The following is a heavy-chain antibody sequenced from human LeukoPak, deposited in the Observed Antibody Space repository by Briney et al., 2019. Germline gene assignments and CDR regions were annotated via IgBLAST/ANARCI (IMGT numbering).Heavy chain of an antibody. Sequence: SEILSLTCTVSGGSISSYYWSWIRQPPGKGLEWIGYIYYSGSTNYNPSLKSRVTISVDTSKNQFSLKLSSVTAADTAVYYCARLSPRYYGMDVWGQGTTVTVSS. D-gene: IGHD3-16*02. CDR2: IYYSGST. CDR1: GGSISSYY. V-gene: IGHV4-59*08. CDR3: ARLSPRYYGMDV. J-gene: IGHJ6*02.